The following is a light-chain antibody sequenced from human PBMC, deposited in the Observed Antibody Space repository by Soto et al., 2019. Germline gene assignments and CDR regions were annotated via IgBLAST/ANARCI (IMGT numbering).Light chain of an antibody. CDR1: QSVSSN. V-gene: IGKV3-15*01. CDR2: GAS. J-gene: IGKJ1*01. Sequence: EIVMTQSPATLSVSPGERATLSCRASQSVSSNLAWYQQKPGQAPRLLIYGASTRATGIPARFSGSGSGTEFTLTISSLQSEYFAVYYCQQYNNWSPETFGQGTKVEIK. CDR3: QQYNNWSPET.